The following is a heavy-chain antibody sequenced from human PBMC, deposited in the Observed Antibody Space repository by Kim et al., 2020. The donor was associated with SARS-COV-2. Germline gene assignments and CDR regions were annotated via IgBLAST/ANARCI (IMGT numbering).Heavy chain of an antibody. CDR2: IYPGDSDT. Sequence: GESLKISCKGSGYSFTSYWIGWVRQMPGKGLEWMGIIYPGDSDTRYSPSFQGQVTISADKSISTAYLQWSSLKASDTAMYYCARQGLEVVPAADPYYYYGMDVWGQGTTVTVSS. V-gene: IGHV5-51*01. D-gene: IGHD2-2*01. CDR3: ARQGLEVVPAADPYYYYGMDV. J-gene: IGHJ6*02. CDR1: GYSFTSYW.